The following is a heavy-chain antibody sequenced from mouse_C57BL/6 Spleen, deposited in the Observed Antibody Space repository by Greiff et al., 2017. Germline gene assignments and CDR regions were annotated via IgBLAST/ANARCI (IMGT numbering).Heavy chain of an antibody. J-gene: IGHJ1*03. D-gene: IGHD1-1*01. Sequence: EVQLVESGGGLVKPGGSLKLSCAASGFTFSSYAMSWVRQTPEKRLEWVATISDGGSYTYYPDNVKGRFTISRDNAKNNLYLQMSHLKSEDTAMYYCARDGDYYGSSLQLGDWYFDVWGTGTTVTVSS. CDR3: ARDGDYYGSSLQLGDWYFDV. CDR2: ISDGGSYT. V-gene: IGHV5-4*01. CDR1: GFTFSSYA.